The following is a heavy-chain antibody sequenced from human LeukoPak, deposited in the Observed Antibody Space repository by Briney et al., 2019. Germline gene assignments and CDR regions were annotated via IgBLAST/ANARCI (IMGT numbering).Heavy chain of an antibody. J-gene: IGHJ4*02. CDR1: GFTFSSYG. CDR3: AKGRLDPNLVLDY. D-gene: IGHD6-13*01. V-gene: IGHV3-30*18. Sequence: GRSLRLSCAASGFTFSSYGMHWVRQAPGKGLEWVAVISYDGSNKYYADSVKGRFTISRDNSKNTLYLQMNSLRAEDTALYYCAKGRLDPNLVLDYWGQGTPVTVSS. CDR2: ISYDGSNK.